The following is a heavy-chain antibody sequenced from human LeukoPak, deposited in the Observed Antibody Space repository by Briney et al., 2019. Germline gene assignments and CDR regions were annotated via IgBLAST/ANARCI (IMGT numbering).Heavy chain of an antibody. V-gene: IGHV4-39*07. J-gene: IGHJ4*02. CDR3: ARRGRYFDWLLWAPRAHGVAFDY. CDR1: GGSINRSNYY. D-gene: IGHD3-9*01. CDR2: IYYSGNT. Sequence: SETLSLTCTVSGGSINRSNYYWGWIRQPPGKGLEWIGSIYYSGNTYYNPSLKSRVTISVDTSKNQFSLKLSSVTAADTAVYYCARRGRYFDWLLWAPRAHGVAFDYWGQGTLVTVSS.